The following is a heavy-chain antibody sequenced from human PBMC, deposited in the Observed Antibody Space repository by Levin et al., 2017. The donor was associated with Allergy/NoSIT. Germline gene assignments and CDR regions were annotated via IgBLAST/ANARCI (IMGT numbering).Heavy chain of an antibody. D-gene: IGHD2-15*01. CDR2: ISAYNGNT. Sequence: ASVKVSCKASGYTFTSYGISWVRQAPGQGLEWMGWISAYNGNTNYAQKLQGRVTMTTDTSTSTAYMELRSLRSDDTAVYYCARVVRALSHDPPNNWFDPWGQGTLVTVSS. CDR1: GYTFTSYG. V-gene: IGHV1-18*01. CDR3: ARVVRALSHDPPNNWFDP. J-gene: IGHJ5*02.